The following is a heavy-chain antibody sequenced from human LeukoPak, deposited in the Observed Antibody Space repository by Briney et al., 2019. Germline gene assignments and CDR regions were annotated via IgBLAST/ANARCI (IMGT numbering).Heavy chain of an antibody. Sequence: GGSLRLSCAASGFTFSSYGMHWVRQAPGKGLEWVAVISYDGSNKYYADSVKGRFTISRDNSKDTLYLQMNSLRAEDTAVYYCAKDDAALAYSYGYGDLTYWGRGTLVTVSS. V-gene: IGHV3-30*18. CDR1: GFTFSSYG. CDR2: ISYDGSNK. CDR3: AKDDAALAYSYGYGDLTY. D-gene: IGHD5-18*01. J-gene: IGHJ4*02.